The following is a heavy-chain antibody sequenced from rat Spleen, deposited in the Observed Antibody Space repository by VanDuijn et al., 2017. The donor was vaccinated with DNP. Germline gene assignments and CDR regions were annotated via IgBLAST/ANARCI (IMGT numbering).Heavy chain of an antibody. Sequence: QVQLQQSGAALAKPGSSVMISCRASGYTFTTYYIGWIKQTTRQGLEYIGYINMGSGGTNYNEKFRGKATLTVDTSSNTAFMQLSSLTPDESAVYYCARRRLPYWYFDFWGPGTMVTVSS. CDR2: INMGSGGT. D-gene: IGHD1-4*01. CDR1: GYTFTTYY. J-gene: IGHJ1*01. CDR3: ARRRLPYWYFDF. V-gene: IGHV1-43*01.